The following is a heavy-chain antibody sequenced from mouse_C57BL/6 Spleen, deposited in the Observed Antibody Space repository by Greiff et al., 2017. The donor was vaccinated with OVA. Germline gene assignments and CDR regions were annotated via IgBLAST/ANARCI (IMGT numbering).Heavy chain of an antibody. CDR1: GYTFTSYW. CDR3: ARRGDYGNFDY. V-gene: IGHV1-52*01. Sequence: QVQLQQPGAELVRPGSSVKLSCKASGYTFTSYWMHWVKQRPIQGLEWIGNIDPSDSETHYNQKFKDKATLTVDKSSSTAYMQLSSLTSEDSAVYYCARRGDYGNFDYWGQGTTRTVSS. CDR2: IDPSDSET. D-gene: IGHD2-4*01. J-gene: IGHJ2*01.